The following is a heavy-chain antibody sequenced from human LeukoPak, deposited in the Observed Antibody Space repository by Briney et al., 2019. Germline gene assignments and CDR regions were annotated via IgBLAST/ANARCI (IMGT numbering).Heavy chain of an antibody. CDR1: GGSFSGYY. CDR2: ISHSGST. Sequence: SETLSLTCAVYGGSFSGYYWSWIRQPPGKGLEWIGEISHSGSTNYNPSLRSRVTMSVDSSKNQFSLKLSSVTAADTAVYYCARGLMARYWGQGTLVTVSS. V-gene: IGHV4-34*01. CDR3: ARGLMARY. J-gene: IGHJ4*02.